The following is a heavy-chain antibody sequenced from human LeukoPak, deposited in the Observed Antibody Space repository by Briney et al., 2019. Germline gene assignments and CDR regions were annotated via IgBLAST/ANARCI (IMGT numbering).Heavy chain of an antibody. CDR2: ISHDGSNK. D-gene: IGHD5-18*01. CDR3: AKDFRVQLWSPPLSDY. Sequence: GGSLRLSCAASGFTFSSYGMHWVRQAPGKGLEWVAVISHDGSNKYYADSVKGRFTNSRDNSKNTLYLQMNSLRAEDTAVYYCAKDFRVQLWSPPLSDYWGQGTLVTVSS. J-gene: IGHJ4*02. CDR1: GFTFSSYG. V-gene: IGHV3-30*18.